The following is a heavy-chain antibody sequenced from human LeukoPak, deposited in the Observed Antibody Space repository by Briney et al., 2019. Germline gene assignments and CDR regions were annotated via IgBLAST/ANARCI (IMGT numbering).Heavy chain of an antibody. CDR2: INHSGST. Sequence: SETLSLTCAVYGGSFSGYYWSWIRQPPGKGLEWIGEINHSGSTNYNPSLKSRVTISVDTSKNQFSLKVISLTAADTAAYYCATVGVDKALRDWGQGTLVTVSS. V-gene: IGHV4-34*01. CDR1: GGSFSGYY. J-gene: IGHJ4*02. CDR3: ATVGVDKALRD. D-gene: IGHD5-12*01.